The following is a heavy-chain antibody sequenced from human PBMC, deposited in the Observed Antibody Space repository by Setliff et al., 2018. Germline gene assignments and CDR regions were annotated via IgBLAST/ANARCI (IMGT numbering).Heavy chain of an antibody. CDR1: GFTFSTYR. V-gene: IGHV3-33*08. CDR3: ARTCSGSGCYAGLES. J-gene: IGHJ4*02. Sequence: PGGSLRLSCAASGFTFSTYRMHWVRQAPGKGLEWVAVIWGDGGTKYHADSVKGRFTISRDNSKNTLYLQMNSLRPEDTAVYYCARTCSGSGCYAGLESWGQGTPVT. D-gene: IGHD2-15*01. CDR2: IWGDGGTK.